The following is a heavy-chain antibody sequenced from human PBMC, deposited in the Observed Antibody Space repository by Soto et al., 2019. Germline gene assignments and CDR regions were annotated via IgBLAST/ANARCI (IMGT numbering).Heavy chain of an antibody. D-gene: IGHD2-8*01. J-gene: IGHJ5*02. Sequence: GRSLRLSCAGSGFTFSSYSMNWVRQAPGKGLEWVSYISIGSTTIFYAGSVKGRFTISRDNATNSLYLQMNSMRDEDTAVYYCARDDGMAGSFDPCGQGTLVTVYS. CDR3: ARDDGMAGSFDP. V-gene: IGHV3-48*02. CDR1: GFTFSSYS. CDR2: ISIGSTTI.